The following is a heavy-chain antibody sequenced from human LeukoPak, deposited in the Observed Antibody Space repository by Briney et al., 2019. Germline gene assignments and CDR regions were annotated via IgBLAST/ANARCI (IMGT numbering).Heavy chain of an antibody. J-gene: IGHJ4*02. CDR1: GYTFTSYG. D-gene: IGHD3-9*01. Sequence: ASVEVSCKASGYTFTSYGISWVRQAPGQGLEWMGWISAYNGNTNYAQKLQGRVTMTTDTSTSTAYMELRSLRSDDTAVYYCARAREEKLRYFDWLYFQDYWGQGTLVTVSS. V-gene: IGHV1-18*01. CDR2: ISAYNGNT. CDR3: ARAREEKLRYFDWLYFQDY.